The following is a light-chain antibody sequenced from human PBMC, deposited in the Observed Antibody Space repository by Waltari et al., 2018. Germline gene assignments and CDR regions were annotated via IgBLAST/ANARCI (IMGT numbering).Light chain of an antibody. V-gene: IGLV2-14*03. J-gene: IGLJ3*02. Sequence: QSALTQPASVSGSPGQSITLSCTGTSSDVGAYNYVSWYQQHPGKAPKLMIYDVSNRPSGVSNRFSGSKSGNTASLTISGLQAEDEADYYCSSYTRSRTRVFGGGTKLTVL. CDR1: SSDVGAYNY. CDR2: DVS. CDR3: SSYTRSRTRV.